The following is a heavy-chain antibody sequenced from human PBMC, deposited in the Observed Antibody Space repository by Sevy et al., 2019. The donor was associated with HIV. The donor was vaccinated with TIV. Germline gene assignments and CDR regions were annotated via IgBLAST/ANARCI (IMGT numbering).Heavy chain of an antibody. J-gene: IGHJ3*02. V-gene: IGHV3-23*01. CDR1: AFTFSSNA. CDR2: ISGGGGDT. Sequence: GGSLRLSCEASAFTFSSNAMSWVRQAPGKGLEWVSGISGGGGDTFYADSVKGRFTISRDNSKNTLFLQINSLRAEDTALYYCVKGARDTIPNDAFDIWGQGTMVTVSS. CDR3: VKGARDTIPNDAFDI. D-gene: IGHD3-3*01.